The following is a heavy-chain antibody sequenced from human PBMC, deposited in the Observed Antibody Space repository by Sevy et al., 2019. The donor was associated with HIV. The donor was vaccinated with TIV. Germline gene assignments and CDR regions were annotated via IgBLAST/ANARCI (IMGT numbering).Heavy chain of an antibody. J-gene: IGHJ4*02. Sequence: GGSLRLSCTASGFIFSTYGIHWVRQAPGKGLEWVAVIWYDGSYKYYADSVKGRFPISRDNSKNTVYLQMNSLRAEDTAVYYCARDKLPPVMITMVRGALSYYFDYWGQGTLVTVSS. CDR3: ARDKLPPVMITMVRGALSYYFDY. CDR1: GFIFSTYG. D-gene: IGHD3-10*01. CDR2: IWYDGSYK. V-gene: IGHV3-33*01.